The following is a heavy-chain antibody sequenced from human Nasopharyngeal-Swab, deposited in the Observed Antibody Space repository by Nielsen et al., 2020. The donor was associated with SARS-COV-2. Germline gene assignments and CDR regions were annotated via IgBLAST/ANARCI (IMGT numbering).Heavy chain of an antibody. J-gene: IGHJ4*02. CDR2: ISSSGSTI. CDR3: ARGSSSFDY. D-gene: IGHD6-6*01. Sequence: WIRQPPGKGLEWVSYISSSGSTIYYADSVKGRFTISRDNAKNSLYLQMNSLRAEDTAVYYCARGSSSFDYWGQGTLATVSS. V-gene: IGHV3-11*04.